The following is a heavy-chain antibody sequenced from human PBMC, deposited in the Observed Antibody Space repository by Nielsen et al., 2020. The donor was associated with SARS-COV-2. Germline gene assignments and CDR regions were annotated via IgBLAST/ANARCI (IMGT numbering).Heavy chain of an antibody. CDR2: INHSGST. CDR1: GGSFSGYY. J-gene: IGHJ4*02. CDR3: ARHTPLGYCSSTSCSALGH. Sequence: SQTLSLTCAVYGGSFSGYYWSWIRHPPGKGLEWIGEINHSGSTNYNPSLKSRVTISVDTSKNQFSLKLSSVTAADTAVYYCARHTPLGYCSSTSCSALGHWGQGTLVTVSS. D-gene: IGHD2-2*01. V-gene: IGHV4-34*01.